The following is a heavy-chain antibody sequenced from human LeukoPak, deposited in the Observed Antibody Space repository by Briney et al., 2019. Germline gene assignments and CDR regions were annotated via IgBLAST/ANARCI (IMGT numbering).Heavy chain of an antibody. Sequence: PGGSLRLSCAASGFSFSDFYLTWIRQAPGKGLEWISYISNSVTTIYYADGVKGRFTVSRDNANNSLYLQMNSLRAEDTAIYYCARGGTWLQSGGLSYWGEGTLVTVSS. CDR1: GFSFSDFY. CDR3: ARGGTWLQSGGLSY. V-gene: IGHV3-11*01. CDR2: ISNSVTTI. D-gene: IGHD5-24*01. J-gene: IGHJ4*02.